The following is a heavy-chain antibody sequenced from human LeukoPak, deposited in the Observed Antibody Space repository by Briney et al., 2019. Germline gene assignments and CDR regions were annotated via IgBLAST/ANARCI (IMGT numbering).Heavy chain of an antibody. D-gene: IGHD6-19*01. CDR1: GFTFSSYA. CDR2: ISNSGGST. Sequence: PGGSLRLSCAASGFTFSSYAMSWVRQAPGKGLEWVSTISNSGGSTYYADSVKGRFTISRDNSKNTLYLQMNSLRAEDTAVYYCAKAYSSGWYEGQPVYYFDYWGQGTLVTVSS. V-gene: IGHV3-23*01. J-gene: IGHJ4*02. CDR3: AKAYSSGWYEGQPVYYFDY.